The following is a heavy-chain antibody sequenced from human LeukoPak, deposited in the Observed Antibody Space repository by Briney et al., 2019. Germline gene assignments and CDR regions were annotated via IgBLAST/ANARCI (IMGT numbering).Heavy chain of an antibody. CDR1: GGSIGSYY. CDR3: ARDGGAFDI. CDR2: IYYSGST. V-gene: IGHV4-59*01. J-gene: IGHJ3*02. Sequence: TSETLSLTCTVSGGSIGSYYWSWIRQPPGKGLEWIGYIYYSGSTNYNPSLKSRVTISVDTSKNQFSLKLSSVTAADTAVYYCARDGGAFDIWGQGTMVTVSS.